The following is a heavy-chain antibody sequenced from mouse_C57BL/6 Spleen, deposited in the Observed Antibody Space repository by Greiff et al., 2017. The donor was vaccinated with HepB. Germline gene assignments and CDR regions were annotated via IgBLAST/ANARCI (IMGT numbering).Heavy chain of an antibody. CDR3: ARENWDGYYYAMDY. V-gene: IGHV1-72*01. D-gene: IGHD4-1*01. J-gene: IGHJ4*01. Sequence: VQLQQSGAELVKPGASVKLSCKASGYTFTSYWMHWVKQRPGRGLEWIGRIDPNSGGTKYNEKFKSKATLTVDKPSSTAYMQLSSLTSEDSAVYYCARENWDGYYYAMDYWGQGTSVTVSS. CDR2: IDPNSGGT. CDR1: GYTFTSYW.